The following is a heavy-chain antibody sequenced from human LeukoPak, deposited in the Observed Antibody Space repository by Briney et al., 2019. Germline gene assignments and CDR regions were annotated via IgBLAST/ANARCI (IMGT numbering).Heavy chain of an antibody. J-gene: IGHJ4*02. D-gene: IGHD6-13*01. V-gene: IGHV4-59*08. CDR3: ARHEFAGPFAY. Sequence: SETLSLTCTVSGGSISSYYWSWIRQPPGKGLEWTSYIYQTGDTGYNPSLKSRATISLDMSKNQFSLILSAVTAADTAVYYCARHEFAGPFAYWGQGALVTVSS. CDR2: IYQTGDT. CDR1: GGSISSYY.